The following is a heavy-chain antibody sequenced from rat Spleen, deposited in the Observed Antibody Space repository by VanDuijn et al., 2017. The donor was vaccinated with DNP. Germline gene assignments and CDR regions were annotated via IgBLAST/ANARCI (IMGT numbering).Heavy chain of an antibody. CDR2: IINSGGNT. CDR1: GFTLNKYW. Sequence: EVQLVESGGGQVQPGGSLTLSCAASGFTLNKYWMTWVRQAPGKGLEWIASIINSGGNTYYPESVRGRFTISRDNAKSTQYLQMDSLRSEDTATDYCETVALRRVPPWYFDYWGQGVMVTVSS. J-gene: IGHJ2*01. D-gene: IGHD1-11*01. CDR3: ETVALRRVPPWYFDY. V-gene: IGHV5-31*01.